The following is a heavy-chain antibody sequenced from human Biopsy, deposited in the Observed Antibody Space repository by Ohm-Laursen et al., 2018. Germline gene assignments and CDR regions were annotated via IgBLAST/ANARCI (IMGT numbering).Heavy chain of an antibody. D-gene: IGHD6-6*01. Sequence: SLRLSCAASEFTFSDYYMTWIRQAPGKGLECISYISSSSSTIYYADSVKGRFTISRDNANSSLYLQINDVRAEDTATYYCVRASLAARRWDYYYNLDVWGQGTTVTVSS. V-gene: IGHV3-11*01. CDR3: VRASLAARRWDYYYNLDV. CDR1: EFTFSDYY. CDR2: ISSSSSTI. J-gene: IGHJ6*02.